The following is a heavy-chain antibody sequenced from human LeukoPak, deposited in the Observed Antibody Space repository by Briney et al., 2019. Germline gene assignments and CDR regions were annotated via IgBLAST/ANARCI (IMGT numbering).Heavy chain of an antibody. J-gene: IGHJ6*02. CDR2: INPNSGGT. CDR3: ASSGEYCSSTSCSYYYYYGMDV. V-gene: IGHV1-2*02. CDR1: GDTFSTYA. Sequence: ASVKVSCKASGDTFSTYAFTWVRQAPGQGLEWMGWINPNSGGTNYAQEFQGRVTMTRDTSISTAYMELSRLRSDDTAVYYCASSGEYCSSTSCSYYYYYGMDVWGQGTTVTVS. D-gene: IGHD2-2*01.